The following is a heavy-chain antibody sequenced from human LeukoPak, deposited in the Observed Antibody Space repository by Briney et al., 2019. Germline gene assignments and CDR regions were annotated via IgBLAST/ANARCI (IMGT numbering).Heavy chain of an antibody. Sequence: PGGSLRLSCAASGFTFSSYWMSWVRQAPGKGLEWVANIKQDGSEKYYVDSVKGRFTISRDNAKNSLYLQMNSLRAEDTAVYYCARGFVIAVAGTGDAFDIWGQGTMVTVSS. CDR1: GFTFSSYW. CDR2: IKQDGSEK. V-gene: IGHV3-7*01. J-gene: IGHJ3*02. CDR3: ARGFVIAVAGTGDAFDI. D-gene: IGHD6-19*01.